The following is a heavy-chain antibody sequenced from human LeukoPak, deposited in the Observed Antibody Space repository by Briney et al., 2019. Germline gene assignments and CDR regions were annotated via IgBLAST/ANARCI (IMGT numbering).Heavy chain of an antibody. D-gene: IGHD5-12*01. Sequence: PSETLSLTCTVSGASIKGSYWSWVRQPAGRGLEWIGRIYYSGSTNYNPSLKSRVTISVDTSKNQFSLKLSSVTAADTAVYYCARGRYSGPFDYWGQGTLVTVSS. V-gene: IGHV4-4*07. CDR3: ARGRYSGPFDY. CDR1: GASIKGSY. J-gene: IGHJ4*02. CDR2: IYYSGST.